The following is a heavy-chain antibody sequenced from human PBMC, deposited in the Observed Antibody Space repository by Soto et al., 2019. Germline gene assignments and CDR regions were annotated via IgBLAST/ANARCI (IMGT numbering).Heavy chain of an antibody. V-gene: IGHV6-1*01. CDR2: TYYRSKWYN. Sequence: SPTLSLTCAISGDSVSSNSAAWNWIRQSPSRGLEWLGRTYYRSKWYNDYAISMKSRITINPDASKNQFSLQLNSVTPEDTAVYYCTRDQSGWHYFDYWGQGALVTVSS. CDR3: TRDQSGWHYFDY. J-gene: IGHJ4*02. D-gene: IGHD6-19*01. CDR1: GDSVSSNSAA.